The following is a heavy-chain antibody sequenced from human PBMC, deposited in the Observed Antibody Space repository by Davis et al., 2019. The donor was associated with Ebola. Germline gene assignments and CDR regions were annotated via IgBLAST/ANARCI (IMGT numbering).Heavy chain of an antibody. V-gene: IGHV4-4*02. Sequence: MPGGSLRLSCAVSGGSISSSNWWSWVRQPPGKGLEWIGELYHSGSTNYNPSLKSRVTISVDKSKNQFSLKLSSVTAADTAVYYCARGGTYLLYSFDYWGQGTLVTVSS. D-gene: IGHD3-3*01. J-gene: IGHJ4*02. CDR3: ARGGTYLLYSFDY. CDR1: GGSISSSNW. CDR2: LYHSGST.